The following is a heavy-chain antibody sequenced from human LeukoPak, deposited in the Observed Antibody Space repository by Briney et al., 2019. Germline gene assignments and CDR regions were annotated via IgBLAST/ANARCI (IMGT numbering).Heavy chain of an antibody. CDR2: VHYDGSNE. Sequence: GGSLRLSCEASGFIFNNHGMHWVRQTPGKGREWVAFVHYDGSNEKYADSVKGRFTISRDNSKNTVFLQMNSLRSEDTAVYYCAKDHGWGWLMDWGQGTLVTVSS. J-gene: IGHJ4*02. CDR3: AKDHGWGWLMD. CDR1: GFIFNNHG. D-gene: IGHD2-8*01. V-gene: IGHV3-30*02.